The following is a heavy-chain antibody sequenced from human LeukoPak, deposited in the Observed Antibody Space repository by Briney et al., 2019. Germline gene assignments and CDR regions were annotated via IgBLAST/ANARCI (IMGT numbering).Heavy chain of an antibody. V-gene: IGHV4-34*01. CDR2: INHSGST. J-gene: IGHJ5*02. D-gene: IGHD3-3*01. Sequence: PSETLSLTCAVYGGSFCGYYWSWIRQPPGKGLEWIGEINHSGSTNYNPSLKSRVTISVDTSKNQFSLKLSSVTAADTAVYYCARDFYDFWSGYYLYNWFDPWGQGTLVTVSS. CDR1: GGSFCGYY. CDR3: ARDFYDFWSGYYLYNWFDP.